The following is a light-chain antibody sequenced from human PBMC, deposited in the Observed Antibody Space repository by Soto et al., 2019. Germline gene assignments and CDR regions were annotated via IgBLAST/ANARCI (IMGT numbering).Light chain of an antibody. CDR1: QGIGKS. J-gene: IGKJ3*01. CDR2: AAS. V-gene: IGKV1-27*01. Sequence: DIQMTQSPSSLSASVGDRVTITCRASQGIGKSLVWFQQKPGKVPILLIYAASTLRSGVPSRFSGSGSGTDFTLIISSLQPEDVATYYCQEYFTVPLAFGPGTKVDIK. CDR3: QEYFTVPLA.